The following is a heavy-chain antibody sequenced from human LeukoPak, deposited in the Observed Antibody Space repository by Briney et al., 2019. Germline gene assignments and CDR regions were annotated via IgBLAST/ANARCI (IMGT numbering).Heavy chain of an antibody. CDR2: LSGSAGSP. CDR3: TKVASSGSCYQSDY. D-gene: IGHD2-15*01. J-gene: IGHJ4*02. Sequence: GGSLRLSCAASGFTFSSYALTWVRQAPGKGLEWVSGLSGSAGSPYYADSVKGRFTISRDNSKNTLFLQMNNLRPEDTAIYYCTKVASSGSCYQSDYWGQGTLVTVSS. V-gene: IGHV3-23*01. CDR1: GFTFSSYA.